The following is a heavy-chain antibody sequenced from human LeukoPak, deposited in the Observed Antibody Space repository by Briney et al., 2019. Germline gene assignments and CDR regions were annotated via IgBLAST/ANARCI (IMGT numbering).Heavy chain of an antibody. CDR3: ASAYRGKYYYYDY. CDR1: GFTVSSNY. CDR2: IYSGGST. D-gene: IGHD1-26*01. V-gene: IGHV3-53*01. J-gene: IGHJ4*02. Sequence: PGGSLRLSCAASGFTVSSNYMSRVRQAPGKGLEWVSVIYSGGSTYYADSVKGRFTISRDNSKNTLYLEMNSLRAEDTAVYYCASAYRGKYYYYDYWGQRTLVTVSS.